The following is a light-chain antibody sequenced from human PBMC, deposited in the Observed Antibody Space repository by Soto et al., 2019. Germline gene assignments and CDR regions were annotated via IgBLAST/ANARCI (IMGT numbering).Light chain of an antibody. Sequence: DIQMTQSPSTLSASVGDRVTITCRASQSISSWLAWYQQKPGKAPKLLIYDASSLESGVPSRFSGSGSGTDFTLTISSLQPVDFATYYCQQYNSYSQTFGQGTKVEIK. CDR1: QSISSW. V-gene: IGKV1-5*01. CDR3: QQYNSYSQT. J-gene: IGKJ1*01. CDR2: DAS.